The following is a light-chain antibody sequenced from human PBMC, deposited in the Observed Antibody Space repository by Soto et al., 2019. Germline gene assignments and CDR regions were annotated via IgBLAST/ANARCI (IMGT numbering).Light chain of an antibody. CDR1: QSVGGY. Sequence: EIVLTQSPATLSLSPGERATLSCRASQSVGGYLDWYQQKPGQAPSILIYYASNRASGIPARFSGSGSGTDFTLTISSLEPEDLAVYYCHQRSNWPPLTFGGGTKVEIK. CDR3: HQRSNWPPLT. V-gene: IGKV3-11*01. CDR2: YAS. J-gene: IGKJ4*01.